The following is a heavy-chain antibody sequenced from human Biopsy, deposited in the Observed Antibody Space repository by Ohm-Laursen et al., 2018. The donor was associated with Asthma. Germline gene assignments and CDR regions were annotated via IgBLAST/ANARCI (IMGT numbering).Heavy chain of an antibody. J-gene: IGHJ6*02. V-gene: IGHV3-30*04. CDR1: GFTFDNYT. CDR2: ISYDGGNT. Sequence: SLRLSCAASGFTFDNYTMHWVRQAPGKGLEWVTIISYDGGNTYYADSVEGRFTISRDNSKNTLFLQMSSLRPEDTAVYYCARGGLHYYEYYGMDVWGQGTTVTVSS. D-gene: IGHD2-21*02. CDR3: ARGGLHYYEYYGMDV.